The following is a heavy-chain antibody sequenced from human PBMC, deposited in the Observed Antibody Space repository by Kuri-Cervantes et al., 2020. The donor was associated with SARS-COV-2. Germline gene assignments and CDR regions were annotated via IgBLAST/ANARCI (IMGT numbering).Heavy chain of an antibody. CDR1: GFTFSSYA. CDR3: ARTLWEDFVVVPAATSDY. Sequence: LALTCSASGFTFSSYAMHLVRQAPGKGLEGVAVISYDGSNKYYADSVKGRFTISRDNFKNTLYLQMQRLRAEDTAVYYCARTLWEDFVVVPAATSDYWGQGTLVTVSS. V-gene: IGHV3-30-3*01. J-gene: IGHJ4*02. CDR2: ISYDGSNK. D-gene: IGHD2-2*01.